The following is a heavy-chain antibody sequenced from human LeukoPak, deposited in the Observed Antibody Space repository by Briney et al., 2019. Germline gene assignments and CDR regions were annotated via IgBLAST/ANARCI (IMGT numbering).Heavy chain of an antibody. CDR2: IHYSGST. J-gene: IGHJ4*02. CDR1: GASFSTYY. V-gene: IGHV4-59*01. Sequence: SETLSLTCTVSGASFSTYYGIWFRQPPVKGLVWLGYIHYSGSTNYNPSLKSRVTISLDTSKNQFSLKLSSVTAADTAVYYCAREAYSGPVYYFDYWGQGTLVTVSS. D-gene: IGHD2-21*01. CDR3: AREAYSGPVYYFDY.